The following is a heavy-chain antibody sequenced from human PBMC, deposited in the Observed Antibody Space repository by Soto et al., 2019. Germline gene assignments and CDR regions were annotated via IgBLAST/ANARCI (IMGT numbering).Heavy chain of an antibody. J-gene: IGHJ4*02. CDR1: GGSISSNY. D-gene: IGHD3-9*01. V-gene: IGHV4-59*01. CDR3: AREYYDILTGYSTFDY. Sequence: SETLSLTCTVSGGSISSNYWTWIRQPPGKGLEWIGYIYHSGSTNYNPSLMSRLTISVDTSKNHFSLKLRSVTAADTAVYFCAREYYDILTGYSTFDYWGQGTLVTVSS. CDR2: IYHSGST.